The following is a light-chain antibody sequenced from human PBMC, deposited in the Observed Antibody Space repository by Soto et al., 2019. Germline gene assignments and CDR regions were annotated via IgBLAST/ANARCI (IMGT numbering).Light chain of an antibody. CDR2: AAA. Sequence: SQMTQSRSSLSASVGSRFTITCRASQGISSYLGWYQQKEVKAPKLMIYAAATLQSGVPSRFSGSTYGTEFTLTISSLQPEEFATYYCQQLNSYLFTFGQGTRLEIK. J-gene: IGKJ5*01. V-gene: IGKV1-9*01. CDR3: QQLNSYLFT. CDR1: QGISSY.